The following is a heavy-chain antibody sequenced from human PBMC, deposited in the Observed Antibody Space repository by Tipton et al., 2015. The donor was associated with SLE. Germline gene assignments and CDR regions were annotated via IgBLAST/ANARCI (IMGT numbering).Heavy chain of an antibody. CDR3: ARDNIAAAGPRWFDP. CDR1: GFTFSSYA. CDR2: INHSGST. J-gene: IGHJ5*02. Sequence: LRLSCAASGFTFSSYAMSWIRQPPGKGLEWIGEINHSGSTNYNPSLKSRVTISVDTSKNQFSLKLSSVTAADTAVYYCARDNIAAAGPRWFDPWGQGTLVTVSS. V-gene: IGHV4-34*01. D-gene: IGHD6-13*01.